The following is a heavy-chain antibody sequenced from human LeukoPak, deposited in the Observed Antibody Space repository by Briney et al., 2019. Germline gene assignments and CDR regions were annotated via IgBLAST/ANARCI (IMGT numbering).Heavy chain of an antibody. CDR2: TTQDGSEK. V-gene: IGHV3-7*04. D-gene: IGHD2-15*01. CDR1: EFTFSSHQ. J-gene: IGHJ3*01. Sequence: GGSLRLSCAASEFTFSSHQMSWVRQAPGKGLEWVARTTQDGSEKYYMDSVKGRFIISRDNGKNSLYLQMNSLRVEDTAVYYCARAWRQDNAFDLWGQRTMVTVSA. CDR3: ARAWRQDNAFDL.